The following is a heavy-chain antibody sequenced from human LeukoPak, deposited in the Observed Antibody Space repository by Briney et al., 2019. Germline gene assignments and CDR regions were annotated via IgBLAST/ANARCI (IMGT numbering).Heavy chain of an antibody. D-gene: IGHD6-13*01. Sequence: GRSLRLSCAASGFTFSSYAMHWVRQAPGKGLEWVAVISYDGSNKYYADSVKGRFTISRDNSKNTLYLQMNSLRAEDTAVYYCAKLSRWDSSSWWGQGTLVTVSS. CDR2: ISYDGSNK. CDR1: GFTFSSYA. J-gene: IGHJ4*02. CDR3: AKLSRWDSSSW. V-gene: IGHV3-30-3*02.